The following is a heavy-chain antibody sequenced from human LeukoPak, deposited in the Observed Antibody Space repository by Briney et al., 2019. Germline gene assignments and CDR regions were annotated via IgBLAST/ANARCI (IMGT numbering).Heavy chain of an antibody. CDR1: GFTFSTYW. Sequence: PGGSLRLSCAASGFTFSTYWMSWVPQAPGKGLEWLANIKQDGSEKYYLDSVKGRFTISRDNAKNSLYLQMNSLRAEDTAVYFCTREAAAGIDYWGQGTLVTVSS. D-gene: IGHD6-13*01. CDR3: TREAAAGIDY. CDR2: IKQDGSEK. V-gene: IGHV3-7*01. J-gene: IGHJ4*02.